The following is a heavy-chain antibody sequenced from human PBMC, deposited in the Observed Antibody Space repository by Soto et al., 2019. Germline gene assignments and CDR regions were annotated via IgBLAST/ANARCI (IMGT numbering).Heavy chain of an antibody. D-gene: IGHD2-15*01. J-gene: IGHJ4*02. CDR2: ISAYNGNT. CDR3: ARDDCSGGGCYCDY. Sequence: ASVKVSCKASGYTFNSYGISWVRQAPGQGLEWMGWISAYNGNTNYAQNVQGRVTMTTDTSTSTAYMELRSLRFDDTAVYYCARDDCSGGGCYCDYWGQGTLVTVYS. V-gene: IGHV1-18*01. CDR1: GYTFNSYG.